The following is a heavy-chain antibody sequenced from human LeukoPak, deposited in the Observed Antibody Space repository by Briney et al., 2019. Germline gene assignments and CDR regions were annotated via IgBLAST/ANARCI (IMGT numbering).Heavy chain of an antibody. CDR2: SNHSGRT. CDR3: ATRKGSYDY. CDR1: GGSFSGYY. V-gene: IGHV4-34*01. D-gene: IGHD1-26*01. Sequence: SETLSLTSAVYGGSFSGYYWGWIRQPPGKGLEWIGESNHSGRTEYNPSLKSRVTISVDTSKNQFSLKLSSVTAADMAVYYCATRKGSYDYWGQGTLVTVSS. J-gene: IGHJ4*02.